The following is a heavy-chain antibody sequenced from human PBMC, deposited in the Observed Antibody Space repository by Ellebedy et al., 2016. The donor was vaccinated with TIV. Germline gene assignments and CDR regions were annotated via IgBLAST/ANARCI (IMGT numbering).Heavy chain of an antibody. J-gene: IGHJ4*02. V-gene: IGHV4-39*01. D-gene: IGHD6-13*01. CDR2: IYYSGST. CDR1: AGSISSSSSY. CDR3: ARHSGSSSWYVYYFDY. Sequence: SETLSLTCTVSAGSISSSSSYWGWIRQPPGKGLEWIGSIYYSGSTYYNPSLKSRVTLSVDTSKNQFSLKLSSVTAADTAVYYCARHSGSSSWYVYYFDYWGQGTLVTVSS.